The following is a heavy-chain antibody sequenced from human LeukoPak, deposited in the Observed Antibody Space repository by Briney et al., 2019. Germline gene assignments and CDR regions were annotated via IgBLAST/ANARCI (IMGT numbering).Heavy chain of an antibody. CDR3: ARDTGHSSSWYEGCYYYMDV. Sequence: GASVKVSCKASGYSFTSHYMHWVRQAPGQGLEWMGLINPRGTATRYAESFQGRLTLTRDLSTSTDYMELSSLRSDDTAVYYCARDTGHSSSWYEGCYYYMDVWGKGTTVTVSS. J-gene: IGHJ6*03. CDR1: GYSFTSHY. CDR2: INPRGTAT. D-gene: IGHD6-13*01. V-gene: IGHV1-46*01.